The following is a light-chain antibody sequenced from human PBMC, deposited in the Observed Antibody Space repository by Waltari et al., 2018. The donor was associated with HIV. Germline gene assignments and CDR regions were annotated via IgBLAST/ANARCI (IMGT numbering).Light chain of an antibody. CDR2: AAS. Sequence: DIQMTQSPSSLSASVGDRVTITCRASQSISSYLNWYQQKPGKAPKLLIYAASSLQSGVPSRFSGSGSGTDFTLTISSLQPEDFATYYCQQSYSTPITFGQGTKVEMK. V-gene: IGKV1-39*01. CDR1: QSISSY. CDR3: QQSYSTPIT. J-gene: IGKJ1*01.